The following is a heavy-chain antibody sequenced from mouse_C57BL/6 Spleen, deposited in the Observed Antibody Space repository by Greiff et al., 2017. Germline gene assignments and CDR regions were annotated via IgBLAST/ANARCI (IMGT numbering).Heavy chain of an antibody. CDR2: SRNKANDYTT. J-gene: IGHJ1*03. D-gene: IGHD1-1*01. V-gene: IGHV7-1*01. Sequence: EVKLVESGGGLVQSGRSLRLSCATSGFTFSAFYMEWVRQAPGKGLEWIAASRNKANDYTTEYSASVKGRFIVSRDTSQSILYLQMNALRAEDTASYYCARDVPRSYWYFDVWGTGTTVTVSS. CDR3: ARDVPRSYWYFDV. CDR1: GFTFSAFY.